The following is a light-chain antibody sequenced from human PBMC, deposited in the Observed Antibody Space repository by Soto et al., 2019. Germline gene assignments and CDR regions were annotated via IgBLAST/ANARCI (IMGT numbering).Light chain of an antibody. CDR1: QSISSY. CDR2: AAS. V-gene: IGKV1-39*01. CDR3: QQSYSTPYT. J-gene: IGKJ2*01. Sequence: DIQMTQSPSSLSASVGDRVTITCRASQSISSYLNWYQQKPGKDTKLLIYAASSLQSGVPSRFSGSGSGTDFTLTISSMQPEDFATYYCQQSYSTPYTVGQGTKVDIK.